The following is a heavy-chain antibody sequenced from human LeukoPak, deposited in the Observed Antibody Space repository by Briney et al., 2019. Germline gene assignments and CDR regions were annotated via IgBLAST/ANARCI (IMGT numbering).Heavy chain of an antibody. Sequence: SETLSLTCTVSGGSTSSDYWSWIRQSPGKGLEWVGYVYNSGDTGKNPSLKSRVTILLDTSKNQCSLKLTSVSAADTAVYYCARLNLGAYFNLGGRGTLVTVSS. CDR1: GGSTSSDY. CDR2: VYNSGDT. CDR3: ARLNLGAYFNL. V-gene: IGHV4-59*08. D-gene: IGHD3-16*01. J-gene: IGHJ2*01.